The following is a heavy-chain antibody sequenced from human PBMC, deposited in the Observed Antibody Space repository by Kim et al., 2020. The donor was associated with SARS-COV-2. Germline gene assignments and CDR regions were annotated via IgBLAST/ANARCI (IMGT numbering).Heavy chain of an antibody. CDR3: ARDQAGFFGYDSVRYYFDY. Sequence: SETLSLTCAVSGASITVTNWWGWVRQTPGEGLEWIGDIFHNGNTNYNPSLKSRVSMSVDKSKSQFSLKLTSVTAADSAVYFCARDQAGFFGYDSVRYYFDYWGPGILVTVSS. CDR2: IFHNGNT. D-gene: IGHD5-12*01. J-gene: IGHJ4*02. V-gene: IGHV4-4*02. CDR1: GASITVTNW.